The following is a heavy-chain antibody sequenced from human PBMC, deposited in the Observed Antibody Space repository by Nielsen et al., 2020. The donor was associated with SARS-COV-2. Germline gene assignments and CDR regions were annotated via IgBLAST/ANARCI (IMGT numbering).Heavy chain of an antibody. Sequence: ASVKVSCKASGYIITNYWIHWVRQAPGQGLEWMGIMDPSSGSTRYAQKSQGRVTMTRDTSTSTVYIEVSSLRSEDTAVYYCARAPSDYYGMDVWGQGTTVTVSS. D-gene: IGHD3-3*01. CDR2: MDPSSGST. CDR1: GYIITNYW. CDR3: ARAPSDYYGMDV. V-gene: IGHV1-46*04. J-gene: IGHJ6*02.